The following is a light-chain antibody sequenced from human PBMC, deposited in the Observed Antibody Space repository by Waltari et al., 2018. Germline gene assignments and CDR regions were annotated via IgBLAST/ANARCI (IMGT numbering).Light chain of an antibody. V-gene: IGLV2-14*03. CDR3: SAYAVTATLL. CDR2: DVK. J-gene: IGLJ2*01. CDR1: RGDVGGYDY. Sequence: QSVLTQPASVSGSPGQSITISCTGTRGDVGGYDYVSWYQQQPGKAPKLMIYDVKNRPAGFFTRFSGSKAGDTSSLTISGLQAEDEADYYCSAYAVTATLLFGGGTTLTVL.